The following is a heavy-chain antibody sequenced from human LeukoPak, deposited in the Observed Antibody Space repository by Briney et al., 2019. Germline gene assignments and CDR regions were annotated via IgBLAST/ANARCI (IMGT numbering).Heavy chain of an antibody. V-gene: IGHV4-31*03. J-gene: IGHJ6*02. CDR2: IYYSGST. CDR3: ARAREPPHYYGSGSPPRMDV. CDR1: GGSISSGGYY. Sequence: SQTLSLTCTVSGGSISSGGYYWSWIRQHPGKGLEWIGYIYYSGSTYYNPSLKSRVTISVDTSKNQFSLKLSSVTAADTAVYYCARAREPPHYYGSGSPPRMDVWGQGTTVTVSS. D-gene: IGHD3-10*01.